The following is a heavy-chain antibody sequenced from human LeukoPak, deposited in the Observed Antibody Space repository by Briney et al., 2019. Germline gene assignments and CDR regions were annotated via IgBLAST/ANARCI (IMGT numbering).Heavy chain of an antibody. CDR1: GFTFSSYE. D-gene: IGHD3-22*01. J-gene: IGHJ5*02. Sequence: GGSLRLSCAASGFTFSSYEMNWVRQAPGKGLEWVSYISSSGSTIYYADSVKGRFTISRDNAMNSLYLQMNSLRAEDTAVYYCARGAHDDSSGYYFAYNWFDPWGQGSLVTVSS. CDR2: ISSSGSTI. V-gene: IGHV3-48*03. CDR3: ARGAHDDSSGYYFAYNWFDP.